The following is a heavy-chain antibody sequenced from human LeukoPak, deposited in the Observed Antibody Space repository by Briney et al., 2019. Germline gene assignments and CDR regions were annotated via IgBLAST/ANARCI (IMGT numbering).Heavy chain of an antibody. J-gene: IGHJ5*02. Sequence: SETLSLTCAVSGYSISSGYYWGWIRQPPGKGLEWIGSIYHSGSTYYNPSPKSRVTISVDTSKNQFSLKLSSVTAADTAVYYCARLFARNWFDPWGQGTLVTVSS. V-gene: IGHV4-38-2*01. CDR3: ARLFARNWFDP. D-gene: IGHD3-16*01. CDR1: GYSISSGYY. CDR2: IYHSGST.